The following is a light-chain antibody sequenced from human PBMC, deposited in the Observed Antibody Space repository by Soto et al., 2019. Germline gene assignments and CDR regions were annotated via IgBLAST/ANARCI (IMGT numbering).Light chain of an antibody. J-gene: IGKJ1*01. CDR2: GAS. CDR1: QRFRSK. CDR3: QHHNDGTPRT. V-gene: IGKV3-15*01. Sequence: EVVMTKSPAILSVSPGERATLSCRASQRFRSKSAWYQQKPGQGPRLLIYGASTRAQCVAARFSGSGSGTEFAVTISILQSDDFGVYYCQHHNDGTPRTFVVGIKVEIK.